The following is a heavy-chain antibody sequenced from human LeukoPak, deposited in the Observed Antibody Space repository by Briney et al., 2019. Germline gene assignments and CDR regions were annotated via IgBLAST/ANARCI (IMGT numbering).Heavy chain of an antibody. Sequence: PSETLSLTCTVSGGSISSGDHYWSWIRQPPGKGLEWIGYNYYSGSTYYNPSLKSRVTISVDTSKNQFSLKLSSVTAADTAVYYCARVGCSSTSCYSDAFDIWGQGTMVTVSS. V-gene: IGHV4-30-4*01. CDR1: GGSISSGDHY. CDR3: ARVGCSSTSCYSDAFDI. D-gene: IGHD2-2*01. CDR2: NYYSGST. J-gene: IGHJ3*02.